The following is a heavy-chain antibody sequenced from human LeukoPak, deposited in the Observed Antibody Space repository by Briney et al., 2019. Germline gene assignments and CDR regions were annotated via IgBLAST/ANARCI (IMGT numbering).Heavy chain of an antibody. CDR3: AGSELAAAGYYYYYYGMDV. J-gene: IGHJ6*02. CDR1: GFTFSSYA. V-gene: IGHV3-30-3*01. CDR2: ISYDGSNK. D-gene: IGHD6-13*01. Sequence: GRSLRLSCAASGFTFSSYAMHWVSQAPGKGLEWVAVISYDGSNKYYADSVKGRFTISRDNSKNTLYLQMNSLRAEDTAVYYCAGSELAAAGYYYYYYGMDVWGQGTTVTVSS.